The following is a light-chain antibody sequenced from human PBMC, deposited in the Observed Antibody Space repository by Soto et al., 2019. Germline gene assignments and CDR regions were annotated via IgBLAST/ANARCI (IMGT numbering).Light chain of an antibody. CDR3: HQRQSWPRT. J-gene: IGKJ1*01. CDR1: QYINTR. Sequence: EIELTHSRATLSSFPCDRVTLSCRATQYINTRLAWYQHRPGQAPRLLIYQTSLRAAGIPARFSASGSGTDFTLTISDVQPEDFALYYCHQRQSWPRTFGQGTKVDIK. V-gene: IGKV3-11*01. CDR2: QTS.